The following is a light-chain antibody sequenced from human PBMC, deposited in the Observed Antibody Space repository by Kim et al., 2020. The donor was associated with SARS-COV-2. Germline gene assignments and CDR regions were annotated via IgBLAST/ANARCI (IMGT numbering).Light chain of an antibody. V-gene: IGKV3-15*01. J-gene: IGKJ2*01. Sequence: ETVMTQSPATLSVSPGERATLSCRASQSVGSNLAWYQQKPGQAPRLLIYGASSRVTGIPDRFSGSGSGTEFTLTISSLQSEDFAVYYCQPYNTWPLYTFGQGTKLEI. CDR1: QSVGSN. CDR2: GAS. CDR3: QPYNTWPLYT.